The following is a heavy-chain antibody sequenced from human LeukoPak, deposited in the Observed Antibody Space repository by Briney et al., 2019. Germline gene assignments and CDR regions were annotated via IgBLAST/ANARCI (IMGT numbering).Heavy chain of an antibody. V-gene: IGHV3-30*04. D-gene: IGHD3-22*01. J-gene: IGHJ4*02. Sequence: GGSLRLSCAASGFNFINYAMHWVRQAPGKGLEWVAVISYDATTKYYADSVKGRFTISRDNSKNTLYLQMNSLRAEDTAVYYCAKCDSSGYYYESWVDYWGQGTLVTVSS. CDR1: GFNFINYA. CDR2: ISYDATTK. CDR3: AKCDSSGYYYESWVDY.